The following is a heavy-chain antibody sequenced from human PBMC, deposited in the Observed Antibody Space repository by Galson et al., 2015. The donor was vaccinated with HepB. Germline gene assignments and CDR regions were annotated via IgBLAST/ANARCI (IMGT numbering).Heavy chain of an antibody. CDR2: ISAYNGNT. D-gene: IGHD3-22*01. V-gene: IGHV1-18*01. J-gene: IGHJ3*02. CDR3: AREYYYDSSGYSAFDI. CDR1: GYTFTSYG. Sequence: SVKVSCKASGYTFTSYGISWVRQAPGQGLEWMGWISAYNGNTNYAQKLQGRVTMTTDTSTSTAYMELRSLRSDDTAVYYCAREYYYDSSGYSAFDIWGQGTMVTVSS.